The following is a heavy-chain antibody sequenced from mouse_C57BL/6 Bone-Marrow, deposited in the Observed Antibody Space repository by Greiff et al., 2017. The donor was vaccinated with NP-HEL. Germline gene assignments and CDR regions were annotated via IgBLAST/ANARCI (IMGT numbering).Heavy chain of an antibody. Sequence: QVQLQQSGAELARPGASVKLSCKASGYTFTSYGISWVKQRTGQGLEWIGEIYPRSGNTYYNEKFKGKATLTADKSSSTAYMDLRSLTTEDSAVYFCETPLNDGPLYFDDWGKGNTLTVSS. CDR2: IYPRSGNT. CDR3: ETPLNDGPLYFDD. CDR1: GYTFTSYG. V-gene: IGHV1-81*01. J-gene: IGHJ2*01. D-gene: IGHD2-3*01.